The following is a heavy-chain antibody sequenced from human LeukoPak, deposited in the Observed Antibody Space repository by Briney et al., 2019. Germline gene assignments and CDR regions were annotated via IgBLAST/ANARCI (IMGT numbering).Heavy chain of an antibody. Sequence: GGSLRLSCAASGFTFSSYWMHWVRHAPGKGLVWVSRINSDGSSTSYADSVKGRFTISRDNAKNTLYLQMNSLRAEDTAVYYCARENYGDYEANDYWGQGTLVTVSS. V-gene: IGHV3-74*01. CDR3: ARENYGDYEANDY. J-gene: IGHJ4*02. CDR1: GFTFSSYW. D-gene: IGHD4-17*01. CDR2: INSDGSST.